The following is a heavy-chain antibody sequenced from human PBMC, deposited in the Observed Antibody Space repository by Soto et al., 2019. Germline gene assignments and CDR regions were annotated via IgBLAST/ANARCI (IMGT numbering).Heavy chain of an antibody. CDR2: IYYSGST. V-gene: IGHV4-31*03. CDR3: ARLAQLGQFGEVSYFDY. CDR1: GGSISSGGYY. Sequence: QVQLQESGPGLVKPSQTLSLTCTVSGGSISSGGYYWSWIRQHPGKGLEWIGYIYYSGSTYYSPSLKSRVTISVDTSKNQFCLKLSPVTAADTAVYYCARLAQLGQFGEVSYFDYWGQGTLVTVSS. J-gene: IGHJ4*02. D-gene: IGHD3-16*01.